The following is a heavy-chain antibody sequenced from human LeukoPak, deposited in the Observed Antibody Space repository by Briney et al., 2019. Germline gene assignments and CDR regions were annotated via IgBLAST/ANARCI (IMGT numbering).Heavy chain of an antibody. J-gene: IGHJ4*02. CDR2: ISWNSGSI. V-gene: IGHV3-9*03. CDR1: GFTFDDYA. CDR3: AKAHKSSLMWYFDY. D-gene: IGHD2-15*01. Sequence: GRSLRLSCAASGFTFDDYAMHWVRQAPGEGLEGVSGISWNSGSIGYADSVKGRFTISRDNAKNSLYLQMNSLRAEDMALYYCAKAHKSSLMWYFDYWGQGTLVTVSS.